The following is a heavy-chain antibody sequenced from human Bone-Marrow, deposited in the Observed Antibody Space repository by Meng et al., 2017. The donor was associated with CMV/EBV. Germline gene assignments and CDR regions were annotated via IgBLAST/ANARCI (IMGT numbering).Heavy chain of an antibody. CDR2: TYYRSKWYN. Sequence: VYSNSAAWNWIRQSPSRGLEWLGRTYYRSKWYNDYAVSVKSRITINPDTSKNQFSLQLNSVTPEDTAVYYCARDRFKWLVPQGWFDPWGQGTLVTVSS. J-gene: IGHJ5*02. V-gene: IGHV6-1*01. CDR1: VYSNSAA. D-gene: IGHD6-19*01. CDR3: ARDRFKWLVPQGWFDP.